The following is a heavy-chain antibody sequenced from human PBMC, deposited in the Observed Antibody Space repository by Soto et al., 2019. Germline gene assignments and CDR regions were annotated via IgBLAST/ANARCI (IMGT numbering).Heavy chain of an antibody. J-gene: IGHJ5*02. CDR1: GGTFSSYA. CDR3: ARDRGPSSGYYPYWFDP. CDR2: IIPIFGTA. Sequence: QVQLVQSGAEVKKPGSSVKVSCKASGGTFSSYAITWVRQAPGQGLEWMGGIIPIFGTANYAQKFQGRGTIPGDXSXSXXYMELSSLRSEDTAVYYCARDRGPSSGYYPYWFDPWGQGTLVTVSS. D-gene: IGHD3-22*01. V-gene: IGHV1-69*12.